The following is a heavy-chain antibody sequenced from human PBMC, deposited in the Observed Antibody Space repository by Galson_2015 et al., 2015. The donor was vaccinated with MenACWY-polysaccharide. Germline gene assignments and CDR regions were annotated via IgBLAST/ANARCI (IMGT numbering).Heavy chain of an antibody. J-gene: IGHJ4*02. CDR3: AKDISVASVGSDY. CDR2: ISWNSGRM. D-gene: IGHD6-13*01. Sequence: SLRLSCAASGFTFDDYAMHWVRQAPGKGLEWVSGISWNSGRMTYASSVKGRFIISRDNAKNSLYLQMNSLRPEDTALYYCAKDISVASVGSDYWGQGTLVTVSS. CDR1: GFTFDDYA. V-gene: IGHV3-9*01.